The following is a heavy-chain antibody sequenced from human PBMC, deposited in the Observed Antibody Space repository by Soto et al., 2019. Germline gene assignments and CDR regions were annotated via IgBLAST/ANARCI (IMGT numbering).Heavy chain of an antibody. CDR1: GGSISIYY. CDR3: ARDPHYDFWSGYSGWFDP. V-gene: IGHV4-4*07. D-gene: IGHD3-3*01. Sequence: SETLSLTCTVSGGSISIYYWSWIRHPAGKGLEWIGRIYTSGSTNYNPSLKSRVTMSVDTSKNQFSLKLSSVTAADTAVYYCARDPHYDFWSGYSGWFDPWGQGTLVTVSS. J-gene: IGHJ5*02. CDR2: IYTSGST.